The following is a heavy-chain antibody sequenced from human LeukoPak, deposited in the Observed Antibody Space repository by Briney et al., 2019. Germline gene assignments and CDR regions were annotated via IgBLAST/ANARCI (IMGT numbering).Heavy chain of an antibody. V-gene: IGHV4-59*01. CDR3: ARNLVPDY. J-gene: IGHJ4*02. CDR2: IYYTGST. Sequence: PLETLSLTCTVSGGSISSYYWSWIRQSPGKGLEWIGYIYYTGSTNHNPSLKSRVTISVDTSKNQFSLKLSSATAADTAVYYCARNLVPDYWGQGILVTVSS. CDR1: GGSISSYY. D-gene: IGHD3-16*02.